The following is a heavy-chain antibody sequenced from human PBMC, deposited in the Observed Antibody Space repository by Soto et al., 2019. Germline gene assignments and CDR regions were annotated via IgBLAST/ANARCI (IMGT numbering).Heavy chain of an antibody. Sequence: SETLSLTCAVTGGSISSYYWSWIRQPDGKGLEWIGRFYASGYTNYNPSLKSRVTMSLDTSKNQFSLRLSSVTAADTAIYYCARGNQVSMSDYWGQGTLVTVSS. V-gene: IGHV4-4*07. CDR3: ARGNQVSMSDY. CDR1: GGSISSYY. CDR2: FYASGYT. J-gene: IGHJ4*02.